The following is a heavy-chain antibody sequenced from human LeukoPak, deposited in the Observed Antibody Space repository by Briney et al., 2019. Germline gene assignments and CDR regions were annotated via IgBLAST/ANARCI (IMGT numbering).Heavy chain of an antibody. CDR3: ARNGGVSGSYPDC. CDR1: GDSIGSYY. V-gene: IGHV4-4*07. CDR2: IYSSGAT. D-gene: IGHD3-10*01. J-gene: IGHJ4*02. Sequence: SETLSLTCTVSGDSIGSYYWSWIRQSAGKGLEWIGRIYSSGATDYNPSLESRVTMSVDTSKNQLSLKLSSVTAADTAVYYCARNGGVSGSYPDCWGQGTLVTVSS.